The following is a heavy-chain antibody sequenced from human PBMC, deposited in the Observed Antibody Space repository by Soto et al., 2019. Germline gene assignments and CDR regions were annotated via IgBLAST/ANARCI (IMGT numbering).Heavy chain of an antibody. D-gene: IGHD3-10*01. Sequence: QVQLQESGPGLVKPSQTLSLTCTVSGGSISSGGYYWSWIRQHPGKGLEWIGYIYYSGSTYYNPSIQRRFTTSVDTSENQFSLKLSSVTAAGTAVYYCAGMVRRSSLLPDYYCGMDVWGQGTTVAVSS. V-gene: IGHV4-31*03. J-gene: IGHJ6*02. CDR3: AGMVRRSSLLPDYYCGMDV. CDR2: IYYSGST. CDR1: GGSISSGGYY.